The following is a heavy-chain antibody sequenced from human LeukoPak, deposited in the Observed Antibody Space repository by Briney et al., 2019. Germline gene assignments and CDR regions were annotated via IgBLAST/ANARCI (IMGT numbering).Heavy chain of an antibody. J-gene: IGHJ4*02. V-gene: IGHV5-51*01. CDR2: IYPGDSDT. D-gene: IGHD5-18*01. Sequence: GESLKISCKGSGYRFATYWIGWVRQMPGKGLEWMGIIYPGDSDTRYSPSFQGQVTISVDKSISTAYLQWSSLKASDTAMYYCAKSHRNSYGFDYWGQGALVTVSS. CDR3: AKSHRNSYGFDY. CDR1: GYRFATYW.